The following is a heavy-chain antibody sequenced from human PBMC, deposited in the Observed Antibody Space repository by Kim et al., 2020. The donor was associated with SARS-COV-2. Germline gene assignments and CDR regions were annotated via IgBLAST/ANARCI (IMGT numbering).Heavy chain of an antibody. CDR3: TKVADRDVAVNYFD. J-gene: IGHJ4*01. CDR1: GFTFSSSA. CDR2: ISDTGSST. D-gene: IGHD2-21*01. Sequence: GGSLRLSCAASGFTFSSSAMRWVRQAPGKGLEWVSGISDTGSSTHYADSVEGLFTISRDNSKTTQLLQMNRMTVEKTAEYYCTKVADRDVAVNYFD. V-gene: IGHV3-23*01.